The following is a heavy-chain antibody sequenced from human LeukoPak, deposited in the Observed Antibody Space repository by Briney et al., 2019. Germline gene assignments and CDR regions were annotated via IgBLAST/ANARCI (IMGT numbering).Heavy chain of an antibody. CDR1: GFTFISYW. J-gene: IGHJ4*02. V-gene: IGHV3-7*01. D-gene: IGHD3-10*01. Sequence: PGGSLRLSCAASGFTFISYWMSWVRQAPGKGLEWVANIKQDGSEKYYVDSVKGRFTISRDNAKNSLYLQMNSLRAEDTAVYYCAREKSMVRGVIGPGYWGQGTLVTVSS. CDR3: AREKSMVRGVIGPGY. CDR2: IKQDGSEK.